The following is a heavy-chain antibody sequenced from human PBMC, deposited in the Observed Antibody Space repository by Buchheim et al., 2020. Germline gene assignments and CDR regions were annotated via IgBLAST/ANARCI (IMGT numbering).Heavy chain of an antibody. Sequence: QVQLQQWGAGLLKPSETLSLTCAVYGGSFSGYYWSWIRQPPGKGLEWIGEINHSGSTNYNPSLKSRVTISVDTSKNQFSLKLSSVTAADTAVYYCARRKMVWFGELLGRPYYFDYWGQGTL. V-gene: IGHV4-34*01. D-gene: IGHD3-10*01. CDR3: ARRKMVWFGELLGRPYYFDY. CDR1: GGSFSGYY. J-gene: IGHJ4*02. CDR2: INHSGST.